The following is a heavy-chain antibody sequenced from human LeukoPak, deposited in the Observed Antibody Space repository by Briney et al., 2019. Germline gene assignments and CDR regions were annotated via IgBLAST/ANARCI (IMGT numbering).Heavy chain of an antibody. V-gene: IGHV3-9*03. Sequence: QSGGSLRLSCAASGFTFDDYAMHWVRQAPGKGLEWVSGISWNSGSIGYADSVKGRFTISRDNAKNSLYLQMNSLRAEDMALYYCAKYMGAMIVDHAFDIWGQGTMVTVSS. CDR3: AKYMGAMIVDHAFDI. CDR1: GFTFDDYA. CDR2: ISWNSGSI. J-gene: IGHJ3*02. D-gene: IGHD3-22*01.